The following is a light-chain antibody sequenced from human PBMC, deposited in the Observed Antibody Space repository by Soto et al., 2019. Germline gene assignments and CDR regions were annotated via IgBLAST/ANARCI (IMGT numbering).Light chain of an antibody. CDR2: EVT. CDR3: SSYTSSSTRV. V-gene: IGLV2-14*01. J-gene: IGLJ3*02. Sequence: QSARTQPASVSGSPGQSITISCTGTSGDIGGYNYVSWYQQHPGKAPKLMIYEVTNRPSGVSNRFSGSKSGNTASLTISGLQAEDEADYYCSSYTSSSTRVFGGGTKLTVL. CDR1: SGDIGGYNY.